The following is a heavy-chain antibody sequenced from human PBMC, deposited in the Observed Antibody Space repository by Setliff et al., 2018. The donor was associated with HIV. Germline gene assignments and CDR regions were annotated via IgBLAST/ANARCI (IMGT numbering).Heavy chain of an antibody. D-gene: IGHD7-27*01. V-gene: IGHV1-2*02. CDR3: ARQLSNSLDY. Sequence: ASVMVSCKASGYTFTGYFMHWVRQAPGQGLEWMGWISPNTGDTNIPQRFQGRVTMTRDTSINTAYMELSRLRSDDTAVYYCARQLSNSLDYWGQGTLVTVSS. CDR1: GYTFTGYF. J-gene: IGHJ4*02. CDR2: ISPNTGDT.